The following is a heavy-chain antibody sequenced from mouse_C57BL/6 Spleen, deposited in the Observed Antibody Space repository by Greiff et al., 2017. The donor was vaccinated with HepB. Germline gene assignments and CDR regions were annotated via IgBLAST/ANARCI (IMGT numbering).Heavy chain of an antibody. CDR3: ARDYDEPY. D-gene: IGHD2-4*01. CDR2: IYPGDGDT. J-gene: IGHJ3*01. Sequence: QVQLQQSGPELVKPGASVKISCKASGYAFSSSWLNWVKQRPGKGLEWIGRIYPGDGDTNYNGKFKGKATLTADKSSSTAYMQRSSLTSEDSAVYCCARDYDEPYWGQGTLVTVSA. CDR1: GYAFSSSW. V-gene: IGHV1-82*01.